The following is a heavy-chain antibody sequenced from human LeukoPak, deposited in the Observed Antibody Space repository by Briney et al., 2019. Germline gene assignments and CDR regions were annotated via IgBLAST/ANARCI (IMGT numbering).Heavy chain of an antibody. D-gene: IGHD6-13*01. CDR3: ARGRGSSWYYFDY. CDR1: GGSISSFY. J-gene: IGHJ4*02. CDR2: IYASGNT. V-gene: IGHV4-4*07. Sequence: SETLSLTCTVSGGSISSFYWSWVRQPAGKGLEWIGRIYASGNTNYNPSLKGRVTMSLDTSKNQFSLNLSSVTAADTAVYYCARGRGSSWYYFDYWGRGTLVTVSS.